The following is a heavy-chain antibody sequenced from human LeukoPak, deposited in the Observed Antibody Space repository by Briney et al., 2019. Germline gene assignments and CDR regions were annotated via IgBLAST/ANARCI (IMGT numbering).Heavy chain of an antibody. CDR1: GFTVSDNS. CDR2: IYYDDRT. Sequence: SGGSLRLSCTVSGFTVSDNSMSRVRQAPGKGLEWVSFIYYDDRTHYSDSVKGRFTISRDNAKNSLYLQMNSLRAEDTALYYCARGLDFFDYWGQGTLVTVSS. D-gene: IGHD3-22*01. CDR3: ARGLDFFDY. V-gene: IGHV3-53*01. J-gene: IGHJ4*02.